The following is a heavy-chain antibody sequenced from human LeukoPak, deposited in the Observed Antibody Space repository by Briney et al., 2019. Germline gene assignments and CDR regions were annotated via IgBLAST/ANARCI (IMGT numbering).Heavy chain of an antibody. D-gene: IGHD6-19*01. CDR2: ISGSGGST. J-gene: IGHJ4*02. V-gene: IGHV3-23*01. Sequence: PGGFLRLSCAASGFTFSSYAMSWVRQAPGKGLEWVSAISGSGGSTYYADSVKGRFTISRDNSKNTLYLQMNSLRAEDTAVYYCARERLQWLVPDYWGQGTLVTVSS. CDR1: GFTFSSYA. CDR3: ARERLQWLVPDY.